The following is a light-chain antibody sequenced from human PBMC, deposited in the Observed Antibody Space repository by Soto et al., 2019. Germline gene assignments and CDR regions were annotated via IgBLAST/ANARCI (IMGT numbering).Light chain of an antibody. J-gene: IGKJ4*01. CDR3: QQVNSFPLT. Sequence: DIQLTQSPSFLSTSIGDRVTITCRASQGISSSLAWYQQHPGKAPKLLIYAASTLQSGVPSRFSGSGSGTDFTLTISSLQPEDFATYYCQQVNSFPLTFGGGTKVEIK. CDR2: AAS. V-gene: IGKV1-9*01. CDR1: QGISSS.